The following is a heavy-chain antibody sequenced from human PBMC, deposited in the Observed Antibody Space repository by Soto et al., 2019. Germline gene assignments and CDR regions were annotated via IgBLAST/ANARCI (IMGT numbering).Heavy chain of an antibody. CDR3: AADIVVVPDVAYGMDV. CDR1: GFTFTSSA. CDR2: IVVGSGNT. Sequence: SVKVSCKASGFTFTSSAVQWVRQARGQRLEWIGWIVVGSGNTNYAQKFQERVTITRDMSTSTAYMELSSLRSEDTAVYYCAADIVVVPDVAYGMDVWGQGTTVTVSS. J-gene: IGHJ6*02. D-gene: IGHD2-2*01. V-gene: IGHV1-58*01.